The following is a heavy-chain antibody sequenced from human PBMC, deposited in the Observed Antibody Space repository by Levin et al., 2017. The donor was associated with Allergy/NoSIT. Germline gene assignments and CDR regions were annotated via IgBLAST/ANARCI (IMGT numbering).Heavy chain of an antibody. Sequence: QAGGSLRLSCAASGFTFTSFWMTWVRQAPGKGLEWVANIERDGSETYYVASVKGRFTISRDNAKNSLFLQMNSLRVDDTAVYFCSREEGWGYHYGMDVWGQGTTVTVSS. V-gene: IGHV3-7*01. CDR2: IERDGSET. J-gene: IGHJ6*01. CDR3: SREEGWGYHYGMDV. CDR1: GFTFTSFW. D-gene: IGHD3-16*02.